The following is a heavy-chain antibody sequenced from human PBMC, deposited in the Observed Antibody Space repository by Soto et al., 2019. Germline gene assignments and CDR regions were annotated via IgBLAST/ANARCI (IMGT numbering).Heavy chain of an antibody. V-gene: IGHV1-18*01. Sequence: ASVKVSCKASGYTFTSYGINWVRQAPGQGLEWMGWISAYNANTHYAQKLQGRVTMTTDTSTSTAYMELRSLRSDDTAVYYCARERGLPHPDIVLVQAAMLYYYYYGMDVWGQGTTVTVSS. CDR1: GYTFTSYG. CDR3: ARERGLPHPDIVLVQAAMLYYYYYGMDV. CDR2: ISAYNANT. J-gene: IGHJ6*02. D-gene: IGHD2-2*01.